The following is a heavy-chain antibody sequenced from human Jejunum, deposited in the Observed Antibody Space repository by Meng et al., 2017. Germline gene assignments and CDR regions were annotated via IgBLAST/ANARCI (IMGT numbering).Heavy chain of an antibody. CDR2: IYWDDDT. V-gene: IGHV2-5*02. CDR1: GFSLSTSGVG. Sequence: QITLKESGPTLVKPTQTLTLTCAFSGFSLSTSGVGVGWIRQPPGEALEWLALIYWDDDTRYSPSLKHRLTITKDTSKNQVVLTMTDMDPVDTATYYCAHKREETTVNYFDYWGQGTLVTVSS. J-gene: IGHJ4*02. D-gene: IGHD4-17*01. CDR3: AHKREETTVNYFDY.